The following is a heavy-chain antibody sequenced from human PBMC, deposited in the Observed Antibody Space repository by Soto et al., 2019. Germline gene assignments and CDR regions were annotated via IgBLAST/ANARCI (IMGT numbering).Heavy chain of an antibody. CDR3: ITATPWGLHLGELSESRDY. J-gene: IGHJ4*02. D-gene: IGHD3-16*02. Sequence: PGGSLRLSCAASGFTFSNAWMSWVRQAPGKGLEWVGRIKSKTDGGTTDYAAPVKGRFTISRDDSKNTLYLQMNSLKTEDTAVYYCITATPWGLHLGELSESRDYWGQGTLVTVSS. CDR1: GFTFSNAW. V-gene: IGHV3-15*01. CDR2: IKSKTDGGTT.